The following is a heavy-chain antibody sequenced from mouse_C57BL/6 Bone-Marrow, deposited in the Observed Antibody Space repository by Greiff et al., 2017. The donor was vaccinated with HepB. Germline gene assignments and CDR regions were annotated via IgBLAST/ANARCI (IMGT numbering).Heavy chain of an antibody. CDR3: ARDQDYYGSSYAWFAY. CDR2: ISYSGST. J-gene: IGHJ3*01. D-gene: IGHD1-1*01. V-gene: IGHV3-1*01. Sequence: ESEPGMVKPSQSLSLTCTVTGYSITSGYDWHWIRHFPGNKLEWMGYISYSGSTNYNPSLKSRISITHDTSKNHFFLKLNSVTTEDTATYYCARDQDYYGSSYAWFAYWGQGTLVTVSA. CDR1: GYSITSGYD.